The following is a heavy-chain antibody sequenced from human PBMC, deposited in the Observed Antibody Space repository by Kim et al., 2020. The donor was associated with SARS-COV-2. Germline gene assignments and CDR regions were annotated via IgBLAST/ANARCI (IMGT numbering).Heavy chain of an antibody. J-gene: IGHJ2*01. Sequence: GGSLRLSCAASGFSFSSYRMTWVRQAPGKGLEWVSYISDTNTIYYTDSVKGRFTISRDNAKNSLYLQMNNLRAEDTAVYYCARVVYCSGGSCYWYFDLWGRGTLVAVSS. CDR3: ARVVYCSGGSCYWYFDL. V-gene: IGHV3-48*04. CDR1: GFSFSSYR. CDR2: ISDTNTI. D-gene: IGHD2-15*01.